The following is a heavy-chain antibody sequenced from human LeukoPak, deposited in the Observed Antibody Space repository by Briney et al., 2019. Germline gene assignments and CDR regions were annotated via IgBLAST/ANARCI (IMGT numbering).Heavy chain of an antibody. V-gene: IGHV1-69*04. D-gene: IGHD3-22*01. CDR1: GGTFSSYA. CDR3: ARAPYDSSGYREYFQH. J-gene: IGHJ1*01. Sequence: SVKVSCKASGGTFSSYAISWVRQPPGQGLEWMGRIIPILGIANYAQKFQGRVTITADKSTSTAYMELSSLRSEDTAVYYCARAPYDSSGYREYFQHWGQGTLVTVSS. CDR2: IIPILGIA.